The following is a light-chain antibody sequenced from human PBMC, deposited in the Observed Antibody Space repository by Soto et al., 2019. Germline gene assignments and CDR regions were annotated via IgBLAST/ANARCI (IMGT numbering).Light chain of an antibody. CDR1: SSDVGGYNY. V-gene: IGLV2-8*01. CDR2: EVS. Sequence: QSALTQPPSASGSPGQSVTISCTGTSSDVGGYNYVSWYQQHPGKAPKLMIYEVSKRPSGVPDRFSGSKSGNTASLTVSGLQAEDEADYYCSSYAGSNIFFGTGTKVTV. J-gene: IGLJ1*01. CDR3: SSYAGSNIF.